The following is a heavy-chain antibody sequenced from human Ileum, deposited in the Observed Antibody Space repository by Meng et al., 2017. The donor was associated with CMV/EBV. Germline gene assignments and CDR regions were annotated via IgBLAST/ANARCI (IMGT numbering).Heavy chain of an antibody. V-gene: IGHV1-2*02. Sequence: YTFTAYYMHWVRQAPGQGLEWMGWINPNSGGTNYAQKLQGRVTMTRDTSISTAYMELSRLRSDDTAVYYCAASITMVRGVIKNWFDPWGQGTLVTVSS. J-gene: IGHJ5*02. D-gene: IGHD3-10*01. CDR2: INPNSGGT. CDR3: AASITMVRGVIKNWFDP. CDR1: YTFTAYY.